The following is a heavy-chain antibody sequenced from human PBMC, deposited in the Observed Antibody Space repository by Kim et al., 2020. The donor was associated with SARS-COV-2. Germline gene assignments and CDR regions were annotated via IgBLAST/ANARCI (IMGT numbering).Heavy chain of an antibody. Sequence: GSLRLSCAASGFTFSNAWMSWVRQAPGKGLEWIGRIKSKNDGGTADYAAPVKGRFIMSRDDSRNTLYLEMSSLKTEDTAVYYCTTVTDGGLDYWGQGSAVTVSS. D-gene: IGHD3-16*01. J-gene: IGHJ4*02. CDR3: TTVTDGGLDY. CDR2: IKSKNDGGTA. CDR1: GFTFSNAW. V-gene: IGHV3-15*01.